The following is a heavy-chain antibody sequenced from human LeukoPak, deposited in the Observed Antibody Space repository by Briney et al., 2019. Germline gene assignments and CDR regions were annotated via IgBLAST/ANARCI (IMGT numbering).Heavy chain of an antibody. CDR3: ARLVGFVPRDGFNYYFDY. J-gene: IGHJ4*02. V-gene: IGHV4-59*01. CDR2: IYYSGST. Sequence: SETLSLTCTVSGGSISSYYWSWIRQPPGKGLEWIGYIYYSGSTNYNPSLKSRVTISVDTSKNQFSLKLSSVTAADTAVYYCARLVGFVPRDGFNYYFDYWGQGTLVPVSS. D-gene: IGHD5-24*01. CDR1: GGSISSYY.